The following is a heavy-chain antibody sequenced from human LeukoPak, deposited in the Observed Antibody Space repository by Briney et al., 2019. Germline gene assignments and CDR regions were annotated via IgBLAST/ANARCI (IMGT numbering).Heavy chain of an antibody. V-gene: IGHV1-69*01. CDR1: GGTFSSYA. J-gene: IGHJ4*02. Sequence: GASVKVSCKASGGTFSSYAISWVRQAPGQGLEWMGGIIPIFGTANYAQKFQGRVTITADESTSTACMELSSLRSEDTAVYYCAREGDTSDSSGYGSYYFDYWGQGTLVTVSS. D-gene: IGHD3-22*01. CDR2: IIPIFGTA. CDR3: AREGDTSDSSGYGSYYFDY.